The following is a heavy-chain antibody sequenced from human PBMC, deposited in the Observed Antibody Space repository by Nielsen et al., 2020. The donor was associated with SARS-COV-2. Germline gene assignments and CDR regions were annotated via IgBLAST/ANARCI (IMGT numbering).Heavy chain of an antibody. CDR2: ILDDGSNA. D-gene: IGHD5-12*01. J-gene: IGHJ4*02. Sequence: GESLKISCAASEFTFSKYGMHWVRQAPGKGLEWVAAILDDGSNAYSGDSVKGRFTVSRDNSKNTLYLQMTDLRTEDTAVYFCARDARGYYGFDFVFDYWGQGSLVTVSS. V-gene: IGHV3-30-3*01. CDR3: ARDARGYYGFDFVFDY. CDR1: EFTFSKYG.